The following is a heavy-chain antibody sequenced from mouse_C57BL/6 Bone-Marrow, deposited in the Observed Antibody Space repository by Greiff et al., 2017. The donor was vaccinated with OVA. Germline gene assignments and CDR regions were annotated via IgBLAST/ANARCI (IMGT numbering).Heavy chain of an antibody. V-gene: IGHV14-4*01. CDR2: IDPENGDT. CDR3: TNGDYGYGFDY. J-gene: IGHJ2*01. Sequence: VQLQQSGAELVRPGASVKLSCTTSGFNIKDDYMHWVKQRPEQGLEWIGWIDPENGDTEYASKFQGKATITADTSSNTDYLQLSSLTSEDTAVYYRTNGDYGYGFDYWGQGTTLTGSS. CDR1: GFNIKDDY. D-gene: IGHD2-14*01.